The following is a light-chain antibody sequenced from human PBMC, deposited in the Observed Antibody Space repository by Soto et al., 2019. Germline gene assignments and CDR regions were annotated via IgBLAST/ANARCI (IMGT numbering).Light chain of an antibody. Sequence: EIVLTQSPGTLSLSPGERATLSCRASQSVTSSYLAWYQQKPGQAPRRLIYGASIRATGIPDRFSGSGSGTGFTLSISGLEPEDFALYFCQQYHSSPLTFGQGTKVDIK. V-gene: IGKV3-20*01. CDR2: GAS. CDR1: QSVTSSY. J-gene: IGKJ1*01. CDR3: QQYHSSPLT.